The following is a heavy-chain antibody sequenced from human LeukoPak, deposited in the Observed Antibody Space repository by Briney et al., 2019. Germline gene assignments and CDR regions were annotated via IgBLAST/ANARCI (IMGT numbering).Heavy chain of an antibody. CDR1: GFRLSSHW. D-gene: IGHD6-19*01. J-gene: IGHJ6*03. V-gene: IGHV3-7*01. CDR3: ARDGLAVAVNSYYYYYMDV. CDR2: INQDGSEK. Sequence: GGSLRLSCAASGFRLSSHWMTWVRQAPGKGLEWVANINQDGSEKYYIDSVKGRFTISRDNAKSSLYLQMNSLRGDDTAVYYRARDGLAVAVNSYYYYYMDVWGKGTTVTVSS.